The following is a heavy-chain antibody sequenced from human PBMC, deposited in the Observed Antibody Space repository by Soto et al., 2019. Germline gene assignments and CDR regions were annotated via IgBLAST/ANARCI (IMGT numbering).Heavy chain of an antibody. J-gene: IGHJ6*02. V-gene: IGHV1-69*01. CDR1: GGTFSSYA. CDR3: ARDNTVPAALYYDYYYGMDV. D-gene: IGHD2-2*01. CDR2: IIPIFGTA. Sequence: QVQLVQSGAEVKKPGSSVKVSCKASGGTFSSYAISWVRQAPGQGLEWMGGIIPIFGTANYAQKFQGRVTITADESTSTAYMELSSLRSEGTAVYYCARDNTVPAALYYDYYYGMDVWGQGTTVTVSS.